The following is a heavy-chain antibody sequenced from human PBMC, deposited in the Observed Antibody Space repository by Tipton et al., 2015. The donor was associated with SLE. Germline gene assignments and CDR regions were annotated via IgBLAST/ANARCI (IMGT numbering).Heavy chain of an antibody. CDR2: ITRRGKT. J-gene: IGHJ3*02. Sequence: TLSLTCAVHDGSLSNYYWSWFRRPPGRGLEWIGEITRRGKTNYNPSLKSRVTMSIDTSKNQFSLKLTSVTAADTAVYFCARDRDIVLEPVPIPPAFDIWGQGTTVTVSS. V-gene: IGHV4-34*01. CDR3: ARDRDIVLEPVPIPPAFDI. CDR1: DGSLSNYY. D-gene: IGHD2-8*02.